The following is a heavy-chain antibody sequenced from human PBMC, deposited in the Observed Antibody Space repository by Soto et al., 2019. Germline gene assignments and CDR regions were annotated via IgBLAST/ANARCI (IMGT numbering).Heavy chain of an antibody. Sequence: LRLSCAASGFTFSSYAMHLVRQAPGKGLEWVAVISYDGSNKYYADSVKGRFTISRDNSKNTLYLQMNSLRAEDTAVYYCARDQRRYRYGLFDYWGQGTLVTVSS. V-gene: IGHV3-30-3*01. CDR3: ARDQRRYRYGLFDY. D-gene: IGHD5-18*01. CDR2: ISYDGSNK. CDR1: GFTFSSYA. J-gene: IGHJ4*02.